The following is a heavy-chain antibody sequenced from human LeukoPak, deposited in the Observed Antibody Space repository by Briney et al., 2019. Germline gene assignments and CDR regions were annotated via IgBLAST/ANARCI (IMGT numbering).Heavy chain of an antibody. V-gene: IGHV4-30-4*01. CDR1: GGSISSGDYY. D-gene: IGHD3-22*01. J-gene: IGHJ4*02. Sequence: KSSETLSLTCTVSGGSISSGDYYWSWIRQPPGKGLEWIGYIYYSGSTYYNPSLKSRVTISVDTSKNQFSLKLSSVTAADTAVYYCARVAVKLGKIVDYWGQGTLVTVSS. CDR3: ARVAVKLGKIVDY. CDR2: IYYSGST.